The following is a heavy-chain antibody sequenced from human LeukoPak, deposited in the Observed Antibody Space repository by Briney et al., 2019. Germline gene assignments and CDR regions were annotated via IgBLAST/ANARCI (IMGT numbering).Heavy chain of an antibody. J-gene: IGHJ4*02. D-gene: IGHD4-11*01. CDR2: ISSSGGST. V-gene: IGHV3-23*01. Sequence: GGSLRLSCAASGFTFSASAMNWVRQAPGKGLEWVSGISSSGGSTYYADSVKGRFTISRDNFKNTLYLQMSSLRAEDTAIYYCAERDSNYAGDYFDYWGQGTLVTVSS. CDR3: AERDSNYAGDYFDY. CDR1: GFTFSASA.